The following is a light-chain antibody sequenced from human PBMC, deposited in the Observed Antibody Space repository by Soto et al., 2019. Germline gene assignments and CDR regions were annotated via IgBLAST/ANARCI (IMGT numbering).Light chain of an antibody. V-gene: IGLV2-11*01. CDR2: DVS. Sequence: QSVLTQPRSVSGSPGQSVTISCTGTSSDVGGYNFVSWYQHHPGKAPKLMIYDVSKRPSGVPDRFSGSKSGSTASLTISGLHAEDEADYYCCSYAGSNTLVFGGGTKLTVL. CDR1: SSDVGGYNF. CDR3: CSYAGSNTLV. J-gene: IGLJ3*02.